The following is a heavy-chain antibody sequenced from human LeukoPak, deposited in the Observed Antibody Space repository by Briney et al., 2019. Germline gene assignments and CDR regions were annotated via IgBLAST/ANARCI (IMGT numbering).Heavy chain of an antibody. D-gene: IGHD6-13*01. CDR2: ISGSGGST. V-gene: IGHV3-23*01. Sequence: GGSLRLSCAGSGFTFSSYAMSWVRQAPGKGLEGVSAISGSGGSTYYADSVKGRFTISRDNSKNTLYLQMNSLRAEDTAVYYCAKDGSSSWRFDYWGQGTLVTVSS. CDR1: GFTFSSYA. CDR3: AKDGSSSWRFDY. J-gene: IGHJ4*02.